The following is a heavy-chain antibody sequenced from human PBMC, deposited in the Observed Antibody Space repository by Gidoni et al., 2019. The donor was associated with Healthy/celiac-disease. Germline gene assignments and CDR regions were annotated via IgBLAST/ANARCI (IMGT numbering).Heavy chain of an antibody. V-gene: IGHV3-21*01. D-gene: IGHD1-1*01. CDR3: ARRLGSWNDEYYFDY. Sequence: EVQLVESGGGLVKPGGSLRLSCAASGFTFSSYSMNWVRQAPGKGLEGVSSISSSSSYIYYADSVKGRFTISRDNAKNSLYLQMNSLRAEDTAVYYCARRLGSWNDEYYFDYWGQGTLVTVSS. CDR1: GFTFSSYS. CDR2: ISSSSSYI. J-gene: IGHJ4*02.